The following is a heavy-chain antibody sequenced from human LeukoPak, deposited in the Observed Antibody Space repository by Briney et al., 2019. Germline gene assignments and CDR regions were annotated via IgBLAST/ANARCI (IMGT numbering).Heavy chain of an antibody. V-gene: IGHV3-74*01. CDR2: INTDGTIT. CDR1: GFTFSDYW. Sequence: PGGSLRLPCAASGFTFSDYWMHWVRQVPGKGLVWVSHINTDGTITSYADSVKGRFTISRDNAKNTLYLQMNSLRAEEDTGVYYCTRSLATKYWGQGTLVIVSS. J-gene: IGHJ4*02. CDR3: TRSLATKY. D-gene: IGHD5-24*01.